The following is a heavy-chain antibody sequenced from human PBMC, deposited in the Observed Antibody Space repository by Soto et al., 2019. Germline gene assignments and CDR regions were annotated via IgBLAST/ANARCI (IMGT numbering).Heavy chain of an antibody. CDR2: IYSGGAT. D-gene: IGHD4-17*01. J-gene: IGHJ2*01. CDR3: ARVDYGDYGWYFDL. V-gene: IGHV3-53*01. CDR1: GFTVTNKY. Sequence: EVQLVESGGNLIQPGGSLRLSCAASGFTVTNKYMTWVRQAPGKGLEWDSLIYSGGATSYADSVKGRFTISRDNSKDSLYLQVNSLRAEDTAVYYCARVDYGDYGWYFDLWGRGTLVTVSS.